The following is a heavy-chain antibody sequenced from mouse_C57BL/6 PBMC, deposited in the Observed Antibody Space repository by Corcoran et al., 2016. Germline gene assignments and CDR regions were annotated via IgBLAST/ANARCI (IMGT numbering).Heavy chain of an antibody. Sequence: EVQLQQSGPELVKPGASVKMPCKASGYTFTDYNMDWVKQSHGKSLEWIGDINPNNGGTIYNQKFKGKATLTVDKSSSTAYMELRSLTSEDTAVYYCARSHYGSSLYWSFDVWDTGTTVTVSS. CDR2: INPNNGGT. D-gene: IGHD1-1*01. CDR3: ARSHYGSSLYWSFDV. CDR1: GYTFTDYN. J-gene: IGHJ1*03. V-gene: IGHV1-18*01.